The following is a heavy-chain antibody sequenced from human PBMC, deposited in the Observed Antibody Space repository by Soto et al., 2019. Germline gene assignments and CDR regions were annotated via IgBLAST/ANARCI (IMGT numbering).Heavy chain of an antibody. CDR2: IIPIFGTA. D-gene: IGHD3-22*01. V-gene: IGHV1-69*13. Sequence: SVKVSCKASGGTFSSYAISWVRQAPGQGLEWMGGIIPIFGTANYAQKFQGRVTITADESTSTAYMELSSLRSEDTAVYYCSYHYDSSGYYLYWGQGTLVTVPS. CDR3: SYHYDSSGYYLY. CDR1: GGTFSSYA. J-gene: IGHJ4*02.